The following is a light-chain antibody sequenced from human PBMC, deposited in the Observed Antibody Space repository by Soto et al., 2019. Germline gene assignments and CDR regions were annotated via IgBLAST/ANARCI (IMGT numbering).Light chain of an antibody. CDR3: SSYTTYTPHVI. V-gene: IGLV2-14*01. CDR1: SSDVGGYNY. J-gene: IGLJ2*01. Sequence: QSVLTQPASVSGSPGQSITISCTGTSSDVGGYNYVSWYQQHPGKAPKLMIYEVSNRPSGISNRFPGSKSGNTASLTISGLQAEDEADYHCSSYTTYTPHVIFGGGTKVTVL. CDR2: EVS.